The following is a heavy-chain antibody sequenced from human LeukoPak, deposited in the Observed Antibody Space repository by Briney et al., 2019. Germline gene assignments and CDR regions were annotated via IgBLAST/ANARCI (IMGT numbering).Heavy chain of an antibody. CDR1: GGSISSSSYY. CDR2: VHYSGNT. V-gene: IGHV4-39*01. CDR3: ATALTPAATDY. J-gene: IGHJ4*02. D-gene: IGHD1-14*01. Sequence: SETLSLTCTVSGGSISSSSYYWGWIRQPPGKGLEWIGSVHYSGNTFYNPSLKSRVTISRDNAKNSLYLQMNSLRAEDTAMYYCATALTPAATDYWGQGTLVTVSS.